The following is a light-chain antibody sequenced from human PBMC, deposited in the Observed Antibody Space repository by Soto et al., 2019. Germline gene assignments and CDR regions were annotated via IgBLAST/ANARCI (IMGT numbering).Light chain of an antibody. CDR2: KAS. CDR1: QTISSW. V-gene: IGKV1-5*03. J-gene: IGKJ4*01. Sequence: DIQMTQSPSTLSGSAGDRVTITCRASQTISSWLAWYQQKPGKAPKLLIYKASTLKSGVPSRFSGSGSGTEFSLIISGLQPEDSATYYCQQSYNIPLTFGGGTKVDIK. CDR3: QQSYNIPLT.